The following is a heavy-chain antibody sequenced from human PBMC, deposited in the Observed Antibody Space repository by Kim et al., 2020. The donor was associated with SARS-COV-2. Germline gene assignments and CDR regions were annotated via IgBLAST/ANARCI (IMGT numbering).Heavy chain of an antibody. CDR3: AKGRTVDF. Sequence: GVTTYDADSVKGRFTISRDNSKDTLSLQMNSLRAEDTAMYYCAKGRTVDFWGQGTLVTVSS. J-gene: IGHJ4*02. CDR2: GVTT. V-gene: IGHV3-23*01.